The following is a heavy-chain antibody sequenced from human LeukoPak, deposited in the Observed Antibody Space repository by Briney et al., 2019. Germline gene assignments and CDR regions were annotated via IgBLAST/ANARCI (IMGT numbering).Heavy chain of an antibody. J-gene: IGHJ6*03. D-gene: IGHD3-10*01. Sequence: ASVKVSCKASGGTFSSYAISWVRQAPGQGLEWMGGIIPIFGTANYAQKFQGRVTITTDESTSTAYMELSSLRSEDTAVYYCARGDAGSGSYYRPYYYYYMDVWGKGTTVTVSS. V-gene: IGHV1-69*05. CDR2: IIPIFGTA. CDR3: ARGDAGSGSYYRPYYYYYMDV. CDR1: GGTFSSYA.